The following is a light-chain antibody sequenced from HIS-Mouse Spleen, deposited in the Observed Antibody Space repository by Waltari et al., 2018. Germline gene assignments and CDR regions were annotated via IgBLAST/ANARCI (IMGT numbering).Light chain of an antibody. J-gene: IGLJ2*01. CDR2: EDS. CDR1: ALPKKY. CDR3: YSTDSSGNHRV. V-gene: IGLV3-10*01. Sequence: SYELTQPPSVSVSPGQTARITCSGAALPKKYAYWYQQNSGQAPVRVIYEDSKRPSGIPDRFSGSSSGTMATLTISGAQVEDEADYYCYSTDSSGNHRVFGGGTKLTVL.